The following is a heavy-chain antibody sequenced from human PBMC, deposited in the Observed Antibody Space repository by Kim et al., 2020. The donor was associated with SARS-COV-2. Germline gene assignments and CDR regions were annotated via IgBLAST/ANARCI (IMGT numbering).Heavy chain of an antibody. D-gene: IGHD6-13*01. CDR3: ARAVYSSSWYYFDY. J-gene: IGHJ4*02. V-gene: IGHV3-21*01. Sequence: DTVKGRFTISRDNDKNSLYLEMNSRRAEDTAVYYCARAVYSSSWYYFDYWGQGTLVTVSS.